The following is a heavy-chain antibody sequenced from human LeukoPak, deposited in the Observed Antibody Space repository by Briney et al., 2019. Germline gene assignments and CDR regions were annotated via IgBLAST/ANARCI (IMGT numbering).Heavy chain of an antibody. CDR1: GFTFSTYG. V-gene: IGHV3-30*02. J-gene: IGHJ6*03. CDR3: AKASVDTAMVTSYYYYYYMDV. Sequence: GGSLRLSCAASGFTFSTYGMHWVRQAPSKGLEWVAFITNEGSNKYYTDSVKGRFTISRDNSKNTLYLQMNSLRAEDTAVYYCAKASVDTAMVTSYYYYYYMDVWGKGTTVTISS. CDR2: ITNEGSNK. D-gene: IGHD5-18*01.